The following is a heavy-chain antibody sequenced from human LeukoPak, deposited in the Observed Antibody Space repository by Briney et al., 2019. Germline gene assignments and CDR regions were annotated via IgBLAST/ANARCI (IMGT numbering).Heavy chain of an antibody. CDR3: AKDLPPRDSSGYAILHYFDS. V-gene: IGHV3-74*01. J-gene: IGHJ4*02. CDR1: GFTFSSYW. CDR2: INSAGSST. Sequence: GGSLRLSCAASGFTFSSYWLHWVRQAPGKGLVWVSRINSAGSSTSYADSVKGRFTISRDNAKNTLYLQMNSLRAEDTAVYYCAKDLPPRDSSGYAILHYFDSWGQGTLVTVSS. D-gene: IGHD3-22*01.